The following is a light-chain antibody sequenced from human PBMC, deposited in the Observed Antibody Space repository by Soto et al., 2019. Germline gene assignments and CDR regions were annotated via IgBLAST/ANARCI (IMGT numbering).Light chain of an antibody. CDR3: SSYTTSNTLV. J-gene: IGLJ2*01. CDR1: SSDVGGYLY. V-gene: IGLV2-14*01. Sequence: QSVLTQPASVSGSPGQSIPISCTGTSSDVGGYLYVSWYQQYPGKAPKLMIYDVTNRPSGVSNRFSGFKSGNTAFLTISGLQAEDEADYYCSSYTTSNTLVFGGGTKLTVL. CDR2: DVT.